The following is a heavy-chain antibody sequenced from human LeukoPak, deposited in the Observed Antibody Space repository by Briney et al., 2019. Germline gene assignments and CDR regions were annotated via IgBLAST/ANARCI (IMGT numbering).Heavy chain of an antibody. CDR1: NGSFSGYY. D-gene: IGHD3-16*02. Sequence: SETLSLTCGVYNGSFSGYYWSWIRQPLGKGLEWIGEINHSGSTNYNPSLKSRVTISLHTSKSQFSLKLSSVTAADTAVYYCARDRLKALVYWGQGTLVTVSS. CDR2: INHSGST. V-gene: IGHV4-34*01. CDR3: ARDRLKALVY. J-gene: IGHJ4*02.